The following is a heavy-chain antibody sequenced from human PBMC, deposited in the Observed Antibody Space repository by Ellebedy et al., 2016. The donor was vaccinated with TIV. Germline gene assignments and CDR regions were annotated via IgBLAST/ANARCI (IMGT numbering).Heavy chain of an antibody. CDR3: AKGVVAQNYYYFVY. Sequence: GGSLRLSXAASGFTFDDYAMHWVRQAPGKGLEWVANIKQDGSEKYYVDSVKGRFTISRDNAKNSLYLQMNSLRAEDTALYYCAKGVVAQNYYYFVYWGQGTLVTVSS. V-gene: IGHV3-7*03. D-gene: IGHD2-15*01. J-gene: IGHJ4*02. CDR2: IKQDGSEK. CDR1: GFTFDDYA.